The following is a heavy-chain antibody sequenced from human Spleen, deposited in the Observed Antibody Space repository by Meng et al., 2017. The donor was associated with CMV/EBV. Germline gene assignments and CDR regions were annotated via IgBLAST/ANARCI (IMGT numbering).Heavy chain of an antibody. J-gene: IGHJ4*02. CDR1: GFSFRNARMG. CDR2: IFSNDEK. CDR3: ARGAYYNYYFDH. V-gene: IGHV2-26*03. D-gene: IGHD3-10*01. Sequence: SGPTLVKPTETLTLTCTISGFSFRNARMGVSWIRQPPGKALEWLAHIFSNDEKSYSRSLKSRLTISTDTSKSQVVLTMTNLDPTDTGTYYCARGAYYNYYFDHWGQGTLVTVSS.